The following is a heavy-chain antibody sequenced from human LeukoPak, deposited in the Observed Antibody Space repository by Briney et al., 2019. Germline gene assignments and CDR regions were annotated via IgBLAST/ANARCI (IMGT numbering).Heavy chain of an antibody. CDR3: ARASSGLVSAPTYYYDSSGYYNRGNWFDP. V-gene: IGHV4-30-4*01. CDR2: IYYSGST. CDR1: GGSISSGDYY. Sequence: SETLSLTCTVSGGSISSGDYYWSWIRQPPGKGLEWIGYIYYSGSTYYNPSLKSRVTISVDTSKNQFSLKLSSVTAADTAVYYCARASSGLVSAPTYYYDSSGYYNRGNWFDPWGQGTLVTVSS. J-gene: IGHJ5*02. D-gene: IGHD3-22*01.